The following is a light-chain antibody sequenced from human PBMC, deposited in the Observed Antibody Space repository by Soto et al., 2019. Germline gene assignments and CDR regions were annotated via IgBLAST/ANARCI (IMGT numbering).Light chain of an antibody. CDR2: DAS. Sequence: EIVLTQSPATLSLSPGERATLSCRASQSVSSYLAWYQQKPGQAPRLLIYDASNRATGIPARLSGSGSGTDFTLTISSLEPEDLAVYYCQQRSNWLFTFGPGTKVDI. J-gene: IGKJ3*01. V-gene: IGKV3-11*01. CDR1: QSVSSY. CDR3: QQRSNWLFT.